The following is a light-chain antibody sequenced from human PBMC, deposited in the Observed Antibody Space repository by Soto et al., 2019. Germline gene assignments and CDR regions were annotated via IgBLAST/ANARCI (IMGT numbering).Light chain of an antibody. CDR1: QSISSY. CDR2: AAS. Sequence: DIQMTQSPSSLSASVGDRVTITCRASQSISSYLNWYQQKPGKAPKLLIYAASSLQSGVPSRFSGSGSGTDFTLTINSLQPDDFATYYCQQYDTYYTFGQGTKVAIK. J-gene: IGKJ2*01. CDR3: QQYDTYYT. V-gene: IGKV1-39*01.